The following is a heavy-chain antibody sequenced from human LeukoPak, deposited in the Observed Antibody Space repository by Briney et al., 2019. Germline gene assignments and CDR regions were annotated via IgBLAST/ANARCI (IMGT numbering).Heavy chain of an antibody. CDR3: AKIAVAGGGYFDY. J-gene: IGHJ4*02. Sequence: GGSLRLSCAASGFTFSSYSMNWVRQAPGRGLEWVSSISSSSSYIYYADSVKGRFTISRDNSKNSLYLQMNSLRAEDTAMYYCAKIAVAGGGYFDYWGQGTLVTVSS. CDR1: GFTFSSYS. CDR2: ISSSSSYI. D-gene: IGHD6-19*01. V-gene: IGHV3-21*01.